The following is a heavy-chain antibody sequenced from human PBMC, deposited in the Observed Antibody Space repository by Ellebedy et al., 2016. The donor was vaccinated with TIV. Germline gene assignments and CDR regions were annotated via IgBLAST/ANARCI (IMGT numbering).Heavy chain of an antibody. CDR1: GFTFSGSA. J-gene: IGHJ6*02. CDR2: IRSKANSYAT. V-gene: IGHV3-73*01. CDR3: TSKTIYYYGMDV. Sequence: GESLKISXAASGFTFSGSAMHWVRQASGKGLEWVGRIRSKANSYATAYAASVKGRFTISRDDSKNTAYLQMNSLKTEDTAVYYCTSKTIYYYGMDVWGQGTTVTVSS.